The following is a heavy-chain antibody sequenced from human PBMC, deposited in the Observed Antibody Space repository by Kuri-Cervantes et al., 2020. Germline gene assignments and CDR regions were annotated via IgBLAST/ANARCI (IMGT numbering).Heavy chain of an antibody. Sequence: SETLSLTCTVSGGSISSYYWSGIRQPPGKGLECIGYNYYSGSTYYNPSLKSRVTISVDTSKNQLSLKLSSVTAAYTDVYYCARGRRVIPITWGQGTMVTVSS. V-gene: IGHV4-59*08. CDR3: ARGRRVIPIT. CDR2: NYYSGST. D-gene: IGHD3-22*01. CDR1: GGSISSYY. J-gene: IGHJ5*02.